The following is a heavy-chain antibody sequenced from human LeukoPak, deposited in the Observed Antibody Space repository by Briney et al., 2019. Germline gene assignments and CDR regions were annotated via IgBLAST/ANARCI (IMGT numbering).Heavy chain of an antibody. Sequence: ASVKVSCKASGYTFTGYYMQWVRQAPGQGLEWMGWINPNSGGTNYAQKFQGRVTMTRDTSISTAYMELSRLRSDDTAVYYCARGYCSSTSCKPWSGWFDPWGQGTLVTVSS. CDR1: GYTFTGYY. CDR2: INPNSGGT. J-gene: IGHJ5*02. D-gene: IGHD2-2*01. V-gene: IGHV1-2*02. CDR3: ARGYCSSTSCKPWSGWFDP.